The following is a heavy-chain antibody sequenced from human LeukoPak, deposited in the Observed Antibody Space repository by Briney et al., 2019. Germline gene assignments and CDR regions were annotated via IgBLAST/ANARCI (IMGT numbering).Heavy chain of an antibody. CDR2: IYTSGST. CDR1: GGSISSYY. Sequence: PSETLSLTCTVSGGSISSYYWSWIRQPAGKGLEWIGRIYTSGSTNYNPSLKSRVTMSVDTSKNQFSLKLSSVTAADTAVYYCARVGKHGSGYYLFDYWGQGTLVTVSS. V-gene: IGHV4-4*07. J-gene: IGHJ4*02. CDR3: ARVGKHGSGYYLFDY. D-gene: IGHD3-22*01.